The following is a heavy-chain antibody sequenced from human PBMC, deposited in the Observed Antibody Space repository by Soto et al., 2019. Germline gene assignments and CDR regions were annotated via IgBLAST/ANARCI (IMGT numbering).Heavy chain of an antibody. V-gene: IGHV3-23*01. J-gene: IGHJ6*02. CDR3: AKGGCSSTSCPFYYGMDV. CDR2: ISGSGGST. Sequence: GGSLRLSCAASGFTFSSDAMSWVRQAPGKGMEWVSAISGSGGSTYYADSVKGRFTISRDNSKNTLYLQMNSLRAEDTAVYYCAKGGCSSTSCPFYYGMDVWGQGTTVTVSS. D-gene: IGHD2-2*01. CDR1: GFTFSSDA.